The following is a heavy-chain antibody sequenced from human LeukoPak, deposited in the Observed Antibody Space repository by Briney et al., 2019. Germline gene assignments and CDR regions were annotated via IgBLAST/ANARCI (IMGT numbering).Heavy chain of an antibody. CDR1: GYSISSGYY. CDR3: ARVMYSSGWYIFDY. V-gene: IGHV4-38-2*01. CDR2: IYHSGST. J-gene: IGHJ4*02. Sequence: PSETLSLTCAVSGYSISSGYYWGWIRQPPGKGLEWIGSIYHSGSTYYNPSLKSRVTISVDTSKNQFSLKLSSVTAADTAVYYCARVMYSSGWYIFDYWGQGTLVTASS. D-gene: IGHD6-19*01.